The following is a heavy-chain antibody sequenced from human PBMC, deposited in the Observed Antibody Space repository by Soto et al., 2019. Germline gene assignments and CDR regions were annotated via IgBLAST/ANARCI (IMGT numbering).Heavy chain of an antibody. J-gene: IGHJ4*02. V-gene: IGHV4-30-4*01. CDR1: GGSISSGDYY. D-gene: IGHD3-10*01. CDR2: IYYGGST. Sequence: QVQLQESGPGLVKPSQTLSLTCTVSGGSISSGDYYWSWIRQPPGKGLEWIGYIYYGGSTYYTPSLKRRVTLSVDTSNNQFSLKLSSVTAADTAVYYCARVGGFGATTIDYWGQGPLVTVSS. CDR3: ARVGGFGATTIDY.